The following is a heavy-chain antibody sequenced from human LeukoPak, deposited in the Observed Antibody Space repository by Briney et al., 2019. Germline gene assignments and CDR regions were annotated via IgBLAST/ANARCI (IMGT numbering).Heavy chain of an antibody. CDR2: INPNSGGT. CDR3: ARPVTAIPNDAFDI. D-gene: IGHD2-21*02. CDR1: GYLFTGFY. J-gene: IGHJ3*02. Sequence: ASVKVSCKTSGYLFTGFYIHWVRQAPGQGLEWMGWINPNSGGTNYAQRFQGRVTMTRDTSISTAYMELSRLRSDDTAVYYCARPVTAIPNDAFDIWGQGTMVTVSS. V-gene: IGHV1-2*02.